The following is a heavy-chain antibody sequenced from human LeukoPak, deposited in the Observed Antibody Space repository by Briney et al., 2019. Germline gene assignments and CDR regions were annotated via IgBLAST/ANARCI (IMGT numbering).Heavy chain of an antibody. CDR3: ARDSPEYSSSWYYFDY. V-gene: IGHV1-18*01. D-gene: IGHD6-13*01. Sequence: ASVKVSCKASGYTFTSYGISWVRQAPGQGLEWMGWISAYNGNTNYAQKLQGRVTMTTDTSTSTAYMELRSLRSDDTAVYNCARDSPEYSSSWYYFDYWGQGTLVTVSS. J-gene: IGHJ4*02. CDR2: ISAYNGNT. CDR1: GYTFTSYG.